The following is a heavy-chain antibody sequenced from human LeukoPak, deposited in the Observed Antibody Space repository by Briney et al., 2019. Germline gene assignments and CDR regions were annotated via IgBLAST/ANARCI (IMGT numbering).Heavy chain of an antibody. CDR2: MNPNSGDT. CDR1: EGTFTNYD. V-gene: IGHV1-8*01. D-gene: IGHD6-6*01. CDR3: ARARQVVSYNYYYYYMDV. Sequence: ASVKVSCKASEGTFTNYDINWVRQATGQGLEWMGWMNPNSGDTEYAQKFLGRVTMTRDTSLRTAYTELSSLRSEDTAVYYCARARQVVSYNYYYYYMDVWGKGTTVTVSS. J-gene: IGHJ6*03.